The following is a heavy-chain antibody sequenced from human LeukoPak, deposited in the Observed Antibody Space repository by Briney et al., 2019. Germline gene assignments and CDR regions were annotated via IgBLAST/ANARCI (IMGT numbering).Heavy chain of an antibody. CDR2: INPNSGGT. D-gene: IGHD3-3*01. CDR1: GYTFTGYY. Sequence: ASVKVSCKASGYTFTGYYMHWVRQAPGQGLEWMGWINPNSGGTNYAQKFQGRVTMTRDTSISTAYMELSRLRSDDTAVYYCARDSGNQYDFWSGYYPDFDYWGQGTLVTVSS. J-gene: IGHJ4*02. V-gene: IGHV1-2*02. CDR3: ARDSGNQYDFWSGYYPDFDY.